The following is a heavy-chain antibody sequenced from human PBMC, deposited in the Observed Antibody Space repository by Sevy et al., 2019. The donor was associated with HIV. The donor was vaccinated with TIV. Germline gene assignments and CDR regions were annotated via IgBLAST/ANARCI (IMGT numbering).Heavy chain of an antibody. D-gene: IGHD2-15*01. Sequence: GGSLRLSCAASGFTFSSYWMHWVRQAPGKGPVWVSGVNSDGSSTNYADSVKGRFPMSRESAKNTLYLQMNSLRAEDTAVYFCVAANTLKDYWGQGTLVTVSS. V-gene: IGHV3-74*01. CDR2: VNSDGSST. CDR1: GFTFSSYW. J-gene: IGHJ4*02. CDR3: VAANTLKDY.